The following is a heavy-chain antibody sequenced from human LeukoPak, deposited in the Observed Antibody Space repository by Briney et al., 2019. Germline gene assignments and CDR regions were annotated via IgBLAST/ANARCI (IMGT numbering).Heavy chain of an antibody. V-gene: IGHV4-34*01. CDR1: GGSISSYY. J-gene: IGHJ4*02. CDR3: ASRRRGYSYGYVGY. D-gene: IGHD5-18*01. Sequence: SETLSLTCTISGGSISSYYWSWIRQPPGKGLEWIGEINHSGSTNYNPSLKSRVTISVDTSKNQFSLKLSSVTAADTAVYYCASRRRGYSYGYVGYWGQGTLVTVSS. CDR2: INHSGST.